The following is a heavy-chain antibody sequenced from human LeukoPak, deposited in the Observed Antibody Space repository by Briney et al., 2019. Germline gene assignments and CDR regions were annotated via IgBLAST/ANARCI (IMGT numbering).Heavy chain of an antibody. D-gene: IGHD6-13*01. J-gene: IGHJ4*02. CDR1: GYAFTGYY. Sequence: ASVKVSCKASGYAFTGYYMHWVRQAPGQGLGWMGWINPNSGGTNYAQKFEGRVTMTRDTSISTADMELSSLTSEDTAVYYCARGHSSLRLYYFDYWGQGTLVTVSS. CDR2: INPNSGGT. CDR3: ARGHSSLRLYYFDY. V-gene: IGHV1-2*02.